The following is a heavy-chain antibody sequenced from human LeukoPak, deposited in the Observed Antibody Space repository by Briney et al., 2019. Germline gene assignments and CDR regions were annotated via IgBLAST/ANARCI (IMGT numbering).Heavy chain of an antibody. CDR3: ARRNGSGSYIALRWFDP. CDR2: IYYSGST. D-gene: IGHD3-10*01. CDR1: GGSISSYY. V-gene: IGHV4-59*12. J-gene: IGHJ5*02. Sequence: PSETLSLTCTVSGGSISSYYWSWIRQPPGKGLEWIGYIYYSGSTDYNPSLKSRVTISVDTSKNQFSLKLSSVTAADTAVYYCARRNGSGSYIALRWFDPWGQGTLVTVSS.